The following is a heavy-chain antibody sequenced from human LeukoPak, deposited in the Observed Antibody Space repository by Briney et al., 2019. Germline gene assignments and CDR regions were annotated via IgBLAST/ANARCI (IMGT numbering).Heavy chain of an antibody. D-gene: IGHD4-17*01. J-gene: IGHJ4*02. CDR1: GYTFTSYD. CDR2: MNPNSGNT. CDR3: GRGLTVTTRPAGY. Sequence: ASVKVSCEASGYTFTSYDINWVRQATGQGLEWMGWMNPNSGNTEYAQKFQGRVTMTRNTSISTAYMELSSLRSEDTAMYYCGRGLTVTTRPAGYWGQGTLVTVSS. V-gene: IGHV1-8*01.